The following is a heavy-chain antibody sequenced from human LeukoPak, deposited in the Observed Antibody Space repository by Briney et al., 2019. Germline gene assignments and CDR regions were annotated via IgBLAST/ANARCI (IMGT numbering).Heavy chain of an antibody. CDR2: ISSSSSYI. J-gene: IGHJ3*02. CDR3: AREEYSSSSCAFDI. V-gene: IGHV3-21*01. Sequence: GGSLRLSCAASGFTFSSYSMNWVRQAPGKGLEWVSSISSSSSYIYYADSVKGRFTISRDNAKNTLYVQMNSLRAEDTAVYYCAREEYSSSSCAFDIWGQGTMVTVSS. CDR1: GFTFSSYS. D-gene: IGHD6-6*01.